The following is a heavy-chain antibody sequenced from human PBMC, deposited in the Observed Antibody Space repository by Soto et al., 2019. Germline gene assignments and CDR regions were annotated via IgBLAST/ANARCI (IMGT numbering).Heavy chain of an antibody. V-gene: IGHV3-33*01. Sequence: GGSLRLSCAASGFTFSSYGMHWVRQAPGKGLEWVAVIWYDGSNKYYADSVKGRFTISRDNSKNTLYLQMNSLRAEDTAVYYCAREDYRDYYGMDVWGQGTTVTVSS. J-gene: IGHJ6*02. D-gene: IGHD4-4*01. CDR2: IWYDGSNK. CDR1: GFTFSSYG. CDR3: AREDYRDYYGMDV.